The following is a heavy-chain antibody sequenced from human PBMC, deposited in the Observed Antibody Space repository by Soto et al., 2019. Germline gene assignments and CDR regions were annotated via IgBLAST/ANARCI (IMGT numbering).Heavy chain of an antibody. CDR3: ARGGSNNYYYYYYMDV. CDR1: SGSISSSNW. V-gene: IGHV4-4*02. J-gene: IGHJ6*03. D-gene: IGHD2-8*01. Sequence: SETLSLTCAVSSGSISSSNWWSWVRRPPGKGLEWIGEIYHSGSTNYNPSLKSRVTISVDKSKNQFSLKLSSVTAADTAVYYCARGGSNNYYYYYYMDVWGKGTTVTVSS. CDR2: IYHSGST.